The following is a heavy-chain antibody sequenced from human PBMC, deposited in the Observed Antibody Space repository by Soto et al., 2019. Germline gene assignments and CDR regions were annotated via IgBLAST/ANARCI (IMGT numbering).Heavy chain of an antibody. CDR3: AKDGDLWSFDSGLDP. CDR1: GFTFSSCG. J-gene: IGHJ5*02. Sequence: VQPGGSLRLSCAASGFTFSSCGMHWVRQAPGKGLEWVAVISYDGSRQYYEDSVKGRFTISRDNSKNMVYLQMSSLRAEDTSIYYCAKDGDLWSFDSGLDPWGQGILVTVS. CDR2: ISYDGSRQ. D-gene: IGHD3-3*01. V-gene: IGHV3-30*18.